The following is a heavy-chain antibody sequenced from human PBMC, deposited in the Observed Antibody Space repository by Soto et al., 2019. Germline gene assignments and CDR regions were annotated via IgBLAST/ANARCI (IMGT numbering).Heavy chain of an antibody. CDR3: ASSRYSSAYRYYYGMDV. CDR2: ISYDGSNK. Sequence: QVQLVESGGGVVQPGRSLRLSCAASGFTFSSYAMHWVRQAPGKGLEWVAVISYDGSNKYYADSVKGRFTIARDNSKNTLYLQMNSLRAEDTAVYYCASSRYSSAYRYYYGMDVWGQGTTVTVSS. D-gene: IGHD6-25*01. J-gene: IGHJ6*02. CDR1: GFTFSSYA. V-gene: IGHV3-30-3*01.